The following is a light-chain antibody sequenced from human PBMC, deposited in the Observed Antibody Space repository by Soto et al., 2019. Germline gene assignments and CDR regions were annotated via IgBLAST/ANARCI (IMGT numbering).Light chain of an antibody. V-gene: IGLV2-14*01. Sequence: QSALTQPASVSGSPGQSITISCTGTSSDIGGYKYVSWYQQHPGKAPKLMCYDVSNLTSGVSNRFSGSKSGNTATLTISGRQGEDEAEYYCSSYTGGSTYVFGTGTKLTVL. CDR2: DVS. CDR1: SSDIGGYKY. CDR3: SSYTGGSTYV. J-gene: IGLJ1*01.